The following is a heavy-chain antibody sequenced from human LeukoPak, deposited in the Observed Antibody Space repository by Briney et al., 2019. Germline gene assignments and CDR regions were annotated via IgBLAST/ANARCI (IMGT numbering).Heavy chain of an antibody. J-gene: IGHJ4*02. D-gene: IGHD3-22*01. CDR2: ISGSGGST. V-gene: IGHV3-23*01. Sequence: AGSLRLSCAASGFTFSNYAMSWVRQAPGKGLEWVSAISGSGGSTYYADSVKGRFTISRDNSKNTLYLQMNSLRAEDTAIYYCAKAHYYDSSGYIPPDYWGQGTLVTVSS. CDR1: GFTFSNYA. CDR3: AKAHYYDSSGYIPPDY.